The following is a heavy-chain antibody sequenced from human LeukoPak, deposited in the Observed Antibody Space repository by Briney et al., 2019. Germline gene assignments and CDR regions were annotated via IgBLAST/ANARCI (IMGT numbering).Heavy chain of an antibody. Sequence: SETLSLTCTVSGGSISSYYWSWIRQPPGKGLEWIGYIYYSGSTNYNPSLKSRVTISVDTSKNQFSLKLTSVTAADTALYYCARGGGYSYETYYFDYWGQGTLVTVSS. V-gene: IGHV4-59*08. D-gene: IGHD5-18*01. CDR1: GGSISSYY. CDR3: ARGGGYSYETYYFDY. J-gene: IGHJ4*02. CDR2: IYYSGST.